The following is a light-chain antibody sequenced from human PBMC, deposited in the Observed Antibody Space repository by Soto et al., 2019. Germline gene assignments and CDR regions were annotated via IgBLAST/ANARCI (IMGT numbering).Light chain of an antibody. Sequence: DIQMTQSPSSLSASVGDTVTITCGASQSISRYLNWYQQKPGKAPNLLIYGATSLQSGVPSRFSGSGSATDFTLTISSLQPEDFATYFCQQSYNFLFTFGPGTKVDIK. CDR1: QSISRY. V-gene: IGKV1-39*01. CDR2: GAT. CDR3: QQSYNFLFT. J-gene: IGKJ3*01.